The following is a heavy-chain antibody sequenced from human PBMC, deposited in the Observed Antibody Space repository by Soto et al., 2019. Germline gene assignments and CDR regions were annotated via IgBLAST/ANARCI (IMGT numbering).Heavy chain of an antibody. Sequence: PSETLSLTCAVSGGSINSGGYSWSWIRQPPGKGLEWIGYIYHSGSTYIYHSGSTYYNPSLNSRVTISVDRSKNQFSLTLSSVTAADTAVYYCARGKWLRSSFDSWGQGTLVTVSS. CDR1: GGSINSGGYS. V-gene: IGHV4-30-2*01. J-gene: IGHJ4*02. CDR2: IYHSGSTYIYHSGST. CDR3: ARGKWLRSSFDS. D-gene: IGHD5-12*01.